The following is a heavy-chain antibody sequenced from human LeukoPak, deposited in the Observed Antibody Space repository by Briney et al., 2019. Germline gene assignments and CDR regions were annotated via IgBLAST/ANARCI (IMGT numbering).Heavy chain of an antibody. CDR1: GFTFSSYA. V-gene: IGHV3-23*01. J-gene: IGHJ4*02. CDR3: ARVEMATAEYYFDY. Sequence: GGSLRLSCAASGFTFSSYAMSWVRQAPGKGLEWVSAISGSGGSTYYADSVKGRFTISRDNAKNSLYLQMNSLRAEDTAVYYCARVEMATAEYYFDYWGQGTLVTVSS. D-gene: IGHD5-24*01. CDR2: ISGSGGST.